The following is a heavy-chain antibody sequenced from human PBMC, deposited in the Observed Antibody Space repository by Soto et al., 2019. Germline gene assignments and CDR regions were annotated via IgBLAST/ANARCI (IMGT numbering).Heavy chain of an antibody. V-gene: IGHV1-69*13. CDR3: ARSGIVGATTNYY. Sequence: ASVKVSCKASGGTFSSYAISWVRQAPGQGLEWMGGIIPIFGTANYAQKFQGRVTITADESTSAAYMELSSLRSEDTAVYYCARSGIVGATTNYYWGQGTLVTVSS. CDR1: GGTFSSYA. J-gene: IGHJ4*02. D-gene: IGHD1-26*01. CDR2: IIPIFGTA.